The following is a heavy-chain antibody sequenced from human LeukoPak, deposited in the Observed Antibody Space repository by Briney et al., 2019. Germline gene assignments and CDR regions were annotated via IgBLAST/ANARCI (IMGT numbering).Heavy chain of an antibody. J-gene: IGHJ3*02. CDR1: GGTFSSYA. V-gene: IGHV1-69*05. D-gene: IGHD3-22*01. CDR3: ARLRGNYYDSSGYYGIDAFDI. Sequence: SVKVSCKASGGTFSSYAISWVRQAPGQGLERMGGIIPIFGTANYAQKFQGRVTITTDESTSTAYMELSSLRSEDTAVYYCARLRGNYYDSSGYYGIDAFDIWGQGTMVTVSS. CDR2: IIPIFGTA.